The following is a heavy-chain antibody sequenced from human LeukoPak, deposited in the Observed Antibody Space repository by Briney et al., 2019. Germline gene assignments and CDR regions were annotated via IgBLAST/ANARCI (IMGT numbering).Heavy chain of an antibody. CDR3: ATGRNVVVRHEDWFDP. CDR1: GYTLTELS. Sequence: ASVKLSCKVSGYTLTELSMHWVRQAPGKGLEWMGGFAPEDGETIYAQKFQGRVTMTEDTSTDTAYMELSSLRSEDTAVYYCATGRNVVVRHEDWFDPWGQGTLVTVSS. V-gene: IGHV1-24*01. CDR2: FAPEDGET. J-gene: IGHJ5*02. D-gene: IGHD2-2*01.